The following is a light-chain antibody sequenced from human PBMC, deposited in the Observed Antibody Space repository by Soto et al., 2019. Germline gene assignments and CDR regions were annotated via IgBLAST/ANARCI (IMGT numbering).Light chain of an antibody. CDR3: QHRMNWPLT. J-gene: IGKJ5*01. V-gene: IGKV3-11*01. CDR1: QSVSSY. Sequence: EIVLRQSPATQSLSPGERATLNCRASQSVSSYLACYQQKPGQAPRLLIYGASTRATGIPARFSGSGSGTDFTLTISSLEPEDFAVYYCQHRMNWPLTFGQGTRLEI. CDR2: GAS.